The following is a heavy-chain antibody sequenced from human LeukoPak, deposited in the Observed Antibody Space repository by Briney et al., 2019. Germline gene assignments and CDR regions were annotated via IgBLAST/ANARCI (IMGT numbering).Heavy chain of an antibody. CDR2: IGASGGST. CDR1: GFSFISHW. CDR3: AKAEGYDILTGLDY. D-gene: IGHD3-9*01. J-gene: IGHJ4*02. Sequence: PGGSLRLSCAASGFSFISHWMHWIRQAPGKGLEWVSGIGASGGSTYYADSVKGRFTISRDNSKNTLYLQMNSLRTEDTAVYYCAKAEGYDILTGLDYWGQGTLVTVSS. V-gene: IGHV3-23*01.